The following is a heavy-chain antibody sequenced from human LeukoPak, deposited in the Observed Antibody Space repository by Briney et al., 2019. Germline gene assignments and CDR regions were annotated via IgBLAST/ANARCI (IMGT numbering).Heavy chain of an antibody. Sequence: GASVKVSCKASGYTFTSYGISWVRQAPGQGLEWMGWISTYNGNTNYAQKLQGRVTMTTDTSTSTAYMELRSLRSDDTAVYYCARDLHRVVVRGDPHYDYYMDVWGKGTTVTISS. J-gene: IGHJ6*03. CDR1: GYTFTSYG. CDR2: ISTYNGNT. D-gene: IGHD3-10*01. V-gene: IGHV1-18*01. CDR3: ARDLHRVVVRGDPHYDYYMDV.